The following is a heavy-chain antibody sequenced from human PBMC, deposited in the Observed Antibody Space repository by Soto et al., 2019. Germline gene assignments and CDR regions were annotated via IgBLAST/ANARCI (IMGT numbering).Heavy chain of an antibody. Sequence: SETLSLTCIVSGESISSSSYYWGWIRQPPGKGLEWIGSIYYSGRTYYNPSFKSRVTISIDTSKNQFSLKLSSVTATDTAVYYCARQRTTVVTQAYFDHWGQGALVTVSS. J-gene: IGHJ4*02. D-gene: IGHD2-21*02. CDR1: GESISSSSYY. CDR2: IYYSGRT. CDR3: ARQRTTVVTQAYFDH. V-gene: IGHV4-39*01.